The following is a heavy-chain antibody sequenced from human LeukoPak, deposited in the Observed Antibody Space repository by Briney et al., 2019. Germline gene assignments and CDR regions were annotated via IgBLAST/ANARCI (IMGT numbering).Heavy chain of an antibody. CDR3: ARKSVAATPRDIVYQYYSMDV. CDR1: GYTFTSYY. V-gene: IGHV7-4-1*02. Sequence: GASVKVSCKASGYTFTSYYMHWVRQAPGQGLEWMGWINTNTGNPTYAQGFTGRFVFPLDTSVSTAYLQISSLTAEDTAVYYCARKSVAATPRDIVYQYYSMDVWGKGTTVTVSS. D-gene: IGHD2-15*01. CDR2: INTNTGNP. J-gene: IGHJ6*03.